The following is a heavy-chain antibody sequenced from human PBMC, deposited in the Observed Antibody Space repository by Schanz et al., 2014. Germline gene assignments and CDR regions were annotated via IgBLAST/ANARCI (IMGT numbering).Heavy chain of an antibody. CDR2: INPSGGST. Sequence: QVQLVQSGAEVKKPGASVKVSCKASGYTSTSYYMHWVRQAPGQGLEWMGIINPSGGSTSYAQKFQGRVTMTRDTSTSTVYMELSSLRSEDTAVFFCASGEARVTSSGVVIVPMNVWGKGTAVIVSS. J-gene: IGHJ6*03. V-gene: IGHV1-46*01. CDR3: ASGEARVTSSGVVIVPMNV. CDR1: GYTSTSYY. D-gene: IGHD3-3*01.